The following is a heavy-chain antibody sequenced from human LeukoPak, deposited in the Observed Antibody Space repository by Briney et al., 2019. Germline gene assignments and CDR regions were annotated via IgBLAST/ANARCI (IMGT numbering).Heavy chain of an antibody. D-gene: IGHD3-9*01. Sequence: GGSLRLSCAASGFTFSSYAMSWVRQAPGKGLEWVSAISGSGGSTYYADSVKGRFTSSIDNSKNTLYLQMNSLRAEDTAVYYCAKVPRGDDILTGYYFDYWGQGTLVTVSS. J-gene: IGHJ4*02. CDR1: GFTFSSYA. CDR2: ISGSGGST. CDR3: AKVPRGDDILTGYYFDY. V-gene: IGHV3-23*01.